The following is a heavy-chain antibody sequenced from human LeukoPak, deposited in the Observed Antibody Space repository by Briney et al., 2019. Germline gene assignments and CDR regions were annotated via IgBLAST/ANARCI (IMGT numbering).Heavy chain of an antibody. D-gene: IGHD1-26*01. CDR2: ISGSGGTT. Sequence: PGRSLRPSCIASGFTFSSSAMTSVRHAPGKRLEWVSCISGSGGTTYSADSVKGRFTISRDKSKNTLYLQMNSLRAEDTATYYCARVIFNVWELYGLGDYWGQGTLVTVSS. CDR3: ARVIFNVWELYGLGDY. V-gene: IGHV3-23*01. J-gene: IGHJ4*02. CDR1: GFTFSSSA.